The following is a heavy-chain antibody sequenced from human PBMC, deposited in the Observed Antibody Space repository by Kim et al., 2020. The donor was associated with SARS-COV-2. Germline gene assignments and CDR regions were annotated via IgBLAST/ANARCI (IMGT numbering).Heavy chain of an antibody. V-gene: IGHV3-30*18. Sequence: GGSLRLSCAASGFSFSSYGIHWVRQAPGKGLEWVAFISYDGSNKWFADSVKGRFTISRDNSKNTLFLQMNSLRVEDTAVYYCAKRQTSVTTLDYYAMDV. CDR1: GFSFSSYG. J-gene: IGHJ6*01. D-gene: IGHD4-17*01. CDR2: ISYDGSNK. CDR3: AKRQTSVTTLDYYAMDV.